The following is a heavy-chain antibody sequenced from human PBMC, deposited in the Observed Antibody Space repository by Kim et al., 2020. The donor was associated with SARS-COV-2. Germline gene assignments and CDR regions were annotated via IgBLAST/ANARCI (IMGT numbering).Heavy chain of an antibody. CDR2: ISSSSSTI. J-gene: IGHJ4*02. D-gene: IGHD3-3*01. CDR1: GFTFSSYS. V-gene: IGHV3-48*02. CDR3: ARDENQKGLSYDFWSGRRFPNQFDY. Sequence: GGSLRLSCAASGFTFSSYSMNWVRQAPGKGLEWVSYISSSSSTIYYADSVKGRFTISRDNAKNSLYLQMNSLRDEDTAVYYCARDENQKGLSYDFWSGRRFPNQFDYWGQGTLVTVSS.